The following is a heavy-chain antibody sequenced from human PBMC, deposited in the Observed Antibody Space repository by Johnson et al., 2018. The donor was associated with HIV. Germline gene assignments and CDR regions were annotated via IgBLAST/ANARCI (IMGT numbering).Heavy chain of an antibody. CDR2: INSDGSST. Sequence: VQLVESGGGLVQPGGSLRLSCAASGFTIIRYWMHWVRQAPGKGPVWVSRINSDGSSTTYADSVKGRFTISRDNSTNTLYLQMNSLRAEDTAVYYCAKGSWALWSPWGQGTMVAVSS. D-gene: IGHD1-26*01. J-gene: IGHJ3*01. CDR3: AKGSWALWSP. V-gene: IGHV3-74*03. CDR1: GFTIIRYW.